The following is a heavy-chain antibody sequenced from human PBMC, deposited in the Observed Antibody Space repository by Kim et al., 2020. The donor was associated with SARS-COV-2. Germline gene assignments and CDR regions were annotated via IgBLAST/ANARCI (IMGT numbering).Heavy chain of an antibody. D-gene: IGHD3-10*01. V-gene: IGHV4-31*02. CDR3: ARDSRFWELSFDY. J-gene: IGHJ4*02. Sequence: SIPSLKSRVTISGDTSKNQFSLKLSSVTAADTAVYYCARDSRFWELSFDYWGQGTLVTVSS.